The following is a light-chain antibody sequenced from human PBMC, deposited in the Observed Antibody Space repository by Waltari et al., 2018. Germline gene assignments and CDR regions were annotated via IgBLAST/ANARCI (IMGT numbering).Light chain of an antibody. CDR1: SSNIGAST. V-gene: IGLV1-44*01. CDR2: SNS. J-gene: IGLJ2*01. CDR3: ATWDDSLKGVI. Sequence: QSVLPPPPSASATPGQSVTISCSGGSSNIGASTVSWYQHVPGTAPKLLIYSNSLRPSGVPGRFSGSKSGIPASLAISDLQSEDEADYYCATWDDSLKGVIFGGGSKLTVL.